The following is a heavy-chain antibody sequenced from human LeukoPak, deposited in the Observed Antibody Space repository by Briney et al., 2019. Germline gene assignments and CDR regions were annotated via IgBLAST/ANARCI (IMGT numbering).Heavy chain of an antibody. Sequence: PGGSLRLSCAASGFTFSSYWMHWVRQAPGKGLVWVSRINSDGSSTSYADSVKGRFTIPRDNAKNTLYLQMNSPRAEDTAVYYCARAPARYYYDSSGYSDWGQGTLVTVSS. CDR2: INSDGSST. J-gene: IGHJ4*02. CDR3: ARAPARYYYDSSGYSD. CDR1: GFTFSSYW. D-gene: IGHD3-22*01. V-gene: IGHV3-74*01.